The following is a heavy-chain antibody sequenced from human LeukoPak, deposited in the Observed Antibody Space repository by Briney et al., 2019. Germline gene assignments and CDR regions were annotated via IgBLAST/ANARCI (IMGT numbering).Heavy chain of an antibody. CDR2: MNPNSGNT. CDR3: ARVDDFWSGYRYYYYGMDV. J-gene: IGHJ6*02. V-gene: IGHV1-8*01. D-gene: IGHD3-3*01. CDR1: GYTFTSYD. Sequence: GASVKVSCKASGYTFTSYDINWVRQATGQVLEWMGWMNPNSGNTGFAQKFQGRVTMTRNTSISTAYMELSSLRSEDTAVYYCARVDDFWSGYRYYYYGMDVWGQGTTVTVSS.